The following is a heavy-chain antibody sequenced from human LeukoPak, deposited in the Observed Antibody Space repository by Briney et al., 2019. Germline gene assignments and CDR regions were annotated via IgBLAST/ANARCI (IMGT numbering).Heavy chain of an antibody. CDR2: INSDGSST. CDR3: ASHCGGDCYLVY. CDR1: GFTFSSYW. V-gene: IGHV3-74*01. D-gene: IGHD2-21*02. Sequence: PGGSLRLSCAASGFTFSSYWMHWVRQAPGKGLVWVSRINSDGSSTSYADSVKGRFTISRDNAKNTLYLQMNSLRAEDTAVCYCASHCGGDCYLVYWGQGTLVTVSS. J-gene: IGHJ4*02.